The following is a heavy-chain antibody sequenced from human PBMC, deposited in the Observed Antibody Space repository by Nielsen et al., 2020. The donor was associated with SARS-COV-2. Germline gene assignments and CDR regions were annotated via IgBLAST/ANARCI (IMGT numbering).Heavy chain of an antibody. D-gene: IGHD3-16*02. Sequence: SETLSLTCTVSGGSISSYYWSWIRQPAGKGLEWIGRIYTSGSTNYNPSLKSRVTISVDKSKNQFSLKLSSVTAADTAVYYCARARLRLGELSSFDYWGQGTLVTVSS. CDR2: IYTSGST. CDR1: GGSISSYY. J-gene: IGHJ4*02. V-gene: IGHV4-4*07. CDR3: ARARLRLGELSSFDY.